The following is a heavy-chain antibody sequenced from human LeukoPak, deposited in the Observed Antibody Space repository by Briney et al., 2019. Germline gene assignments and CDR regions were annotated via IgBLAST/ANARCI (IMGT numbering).Heavy chain of an antibody. J-gene: IGHJ3*02. V-gene: IGHV3-48*01. Sequence: GGSLRLSCAASGFTFSSYSMNWVRQAPGKGLEWVSYISSSSSTIYYADSVKGRFTISRDNAKNSLYLQMNSLRAEDTAVYYCARAAVWSGYFFDAFDIWGQGTMVTVSS. CDR2: ISSSSSTI. CDR3: ARAAVWSGYFFDAFDI. CDR1: GFTFSSYS. D-gene: IGHD3-3*01.